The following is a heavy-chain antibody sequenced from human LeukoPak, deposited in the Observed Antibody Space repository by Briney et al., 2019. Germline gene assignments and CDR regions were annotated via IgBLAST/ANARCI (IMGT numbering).Heavy chain of an antibody. Sequence: SETLSLTCAVYGGSFSGYYWSWIRQPPGKGLEWIGEINHSGSTNYNPSLKSRVTISVDTSKNQFSLKLSSVTAADTAVYYCAREGVYGDSPYYYYYYYMDVWGKGTTVTVSS. CDR1: GGSFSGYY. CDR3: AREGVYGDSPYYYYYYYMDV. CDR2: INHSGST. J-gene: IGHJ6*03. V-gene: IGHV4-34*01. D-gene: IGHD4-17*01.